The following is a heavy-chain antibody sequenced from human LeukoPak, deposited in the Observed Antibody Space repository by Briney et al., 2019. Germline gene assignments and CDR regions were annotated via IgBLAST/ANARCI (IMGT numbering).Heavy chain of an antibody. J-gene: IGHJ6*02. CDR2: IYYSGST. D-gene: IGHD3-3*01. CDR1: GGSISSYY. Sequence: PSETLSLTCTVSGGSISSYYWSWIRQPPGKGLEWIGYIYYSGSTNYNPSLKSRVTLSVDTSKNQFSLKLSSVTAADTAVYYCARVKYYDFWSGYYDYYGMVVWGQGTTVTVSS. V-gene: IGHV4-59*01. CDR3: ARVKYYDFWSGYYDYYGMVV.